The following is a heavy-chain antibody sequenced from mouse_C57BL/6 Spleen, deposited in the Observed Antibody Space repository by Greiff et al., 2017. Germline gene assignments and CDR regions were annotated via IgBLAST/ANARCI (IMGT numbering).Heavy chain of an antibody. D-gene: IGHD3-2*02. V-gene: IGHV14-4*01. J-gene: IGHJ3*01. CDR2: IDPENGDT. Sequence: VQLQQSGAELVRPGASVKLSCTASGFNIKDDYMHWVKQRPEQGLEWIGWIDPENGDTEYASKFQGKATITSDTSSNTAYLQLSILTSDDTAVYYCTLDSAGYPFAYWGQGTLVTVSA. CDR3: TLDSAGYPFAY. CDR1: GFNIKDDY.